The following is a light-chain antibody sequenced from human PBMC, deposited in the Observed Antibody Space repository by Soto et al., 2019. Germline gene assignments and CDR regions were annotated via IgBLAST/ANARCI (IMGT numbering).Light chain of an antibody. CDR2: RAS. CDR3: QQRSNWPPIT. Sequence: EIVLTQSPATLSVSPGERVTLHCRASQSVTSNLAWYQHKPGQSPRLLIYRASARATGVPDRFSGSGSGTDFTLTISSLEPEDFAVYYCQQRSNWPPITFGQGTRLEIK. V-gene: IGKV3-11*01. CDR1: QSVTSN. J-gene: IGKJ5*01.